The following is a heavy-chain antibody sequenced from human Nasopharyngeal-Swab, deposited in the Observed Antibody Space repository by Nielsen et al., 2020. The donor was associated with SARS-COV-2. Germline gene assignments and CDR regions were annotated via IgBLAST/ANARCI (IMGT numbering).Heavy chain of an antibody. V-gene: IGHV1-18*01. Sequence: ASVKVSCQASGYTFTSYGISWVRQAPGQGLEWMGWISAYNGNTNYAQKLQGRVTMTTDTSTSTAYMELRSLRSDDTAVYYCARDRTGVIISYYYYYGMDVWGQGTTVTVSS. J-gene: IGHJ6*02. CDR1: GYTFTSYG. CDR3: ARDRTGVIISYYYYYGMDV. CDR2: ISAYNGNT. D-gene: IGHD3-10*01.